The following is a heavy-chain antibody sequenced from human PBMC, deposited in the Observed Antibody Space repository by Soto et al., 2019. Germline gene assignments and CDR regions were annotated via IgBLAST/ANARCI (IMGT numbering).Heavy chain of an antibody. CDR2: ISYDGKNK. Sequence: SGGGVVQPGRSLRLSCVASGFTFSTYGMHWVRQAPGKGLEWVAVISYDGKNKYYADSVKGRLTISRDNSKNTVYLQMGRLRGEDTAVYYCAKGQHCSSTSCYFYHYGMDVWGQGTTVAVSS. J-gene: IGHJ6*02. CDR1: GFTFSTYG. V-gene: IGHV3-30*18. D-gene: IGHD2-2*01. CDR3: AKGQHCSSTSCYFYHYGMDV.